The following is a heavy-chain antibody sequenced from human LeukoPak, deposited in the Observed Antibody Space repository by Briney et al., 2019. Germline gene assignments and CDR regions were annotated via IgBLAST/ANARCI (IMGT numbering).Heavy chain of an antibody. CDR2: ISDSGSNK. CDR1: GFTFSSYG. V-gene: IGHV3-30*03. CDR3: ARSYYDILTGYSYYNGMDV. J-gene: IGHJ6*02. D-gene: IGHD3-9*01. Sequence: GGSLRLSCAASGFTFSSYGMHWVRQAPGKGLEWVAVISDSGSNKYSAHSVKGRLTISRDNSKNTLYLQMNSLRAEDTAVYYCARSYYDILTGYSYYNGMDVWGQGTTVTVSS.